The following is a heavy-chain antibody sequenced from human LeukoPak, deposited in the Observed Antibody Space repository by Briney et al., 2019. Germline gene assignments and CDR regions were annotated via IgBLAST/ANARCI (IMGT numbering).Heavy chain of an antibody. CDR1: GGSISSYY. CDR2: IHYSGST. CDR3: ARTTEGYCRGRSCYSYYYYMDV. V-gene: IGHV4-59*01. J-gene: IGHJ6*03. Sequence: PSETLSLTCTVSGGSISSYYWSWIRQPPGKGLEWIGYIHYSGSTNYNPSLKSRVTISVDTSKNQFSLKLGSVTAADTAVYYCARTTEGYCRGRSCYSYYYYMDVWGKGTTVTVSS. D-gene: IGHD2-15*01.